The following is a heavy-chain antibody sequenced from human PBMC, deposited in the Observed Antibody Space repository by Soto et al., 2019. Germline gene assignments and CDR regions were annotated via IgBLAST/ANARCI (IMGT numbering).Heavy chain of an antibody. CDR2: TYYRSKWYN. Sequence: QVQLQQSEPGLLKPSQTLSLTCAISGDSVSSSSVTWNWIRQSPSRGLEWLGRTYYRSKWYNDYAESVKSRITINPDTSMNQFSLHLNSVTPEDTAVYYCVRLIGNSWLDFWGRGTLVTVSS. CDR1: GDSVSSSSVT. CDR3: VRLIGNSWLDF. D-gene: IGHD1-26*01. V-gene: IGHV6-1*01. J-gene: IGHJ5*01.